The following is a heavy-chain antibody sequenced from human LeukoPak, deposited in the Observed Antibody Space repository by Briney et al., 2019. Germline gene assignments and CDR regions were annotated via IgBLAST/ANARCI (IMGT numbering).Heavy chain of an antibody. CDR1: GGSLSSSSYY. CDR2: IYYSGST. D-gene: IGHD6-13*01. CDR3: ARQSIAAAVVDP. Sequence: PSETLSLTCTVSGGSLSSSSYYWGWIRQPPGKGLEGIGSIYYSGSTYYNPSLKSRVPISVDTSKNQFSLKLSSVTAADTAVYYCARQSIAAAVVDPWGQGTLVTVSS. J-gene: IGHJ5*02. V-gene: IGHV4-39*01.